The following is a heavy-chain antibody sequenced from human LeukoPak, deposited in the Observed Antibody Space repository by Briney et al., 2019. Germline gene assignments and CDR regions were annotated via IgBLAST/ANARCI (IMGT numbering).Heavy chain of an antibody. Sequence: SETLSLTCAVSGGSISSSNWWSWVRQPPGKGLEWIEEIYHSGSTNYNPSLKSRVTIAVDKSKNQFSLKLSSVTAADTAVYYCARASHDYGDYSHFDYWGQGTLVTVSS. CDR3: ARASHDYGDYSHFDY. D-gene: IGHD4-17*01. V-gene: IGHV4-4*02. CDR1: GGSISSSNW. CDR2: IYHSGST. J-gene: IGHJ4*02.